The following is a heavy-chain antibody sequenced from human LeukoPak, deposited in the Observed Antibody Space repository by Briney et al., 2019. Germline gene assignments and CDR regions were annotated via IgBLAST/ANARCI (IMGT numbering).Heavy chain of an antibody. J-gene: IGHJ4*02. CDR1: GFTFTSYE. D-gene: IGHD3-22*01. Sequence: GGSLRLSCAASGFTFTSYEMNWVRQAPGKGLEWISYISSSSRTIYYADSVKGRFTISRDNAKNSLYLQMNSLRAEDTAVYYCARNPNDDDSSGYYYNYFDYWGQGTLVTVSS. V-gene: IGHV3-48*03. CDR3: ARNPNDDDSSGYYYNYFDY. CDR2: ISSSSRTI.